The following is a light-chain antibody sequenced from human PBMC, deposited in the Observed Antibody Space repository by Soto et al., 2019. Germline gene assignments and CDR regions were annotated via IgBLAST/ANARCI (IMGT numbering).Light chain of an antibody. CDR1: QSISSTY. CDR3: QQYNNYPRT. J-gene: IGKJ1*01. CDR2: DAS. V-gene: IGKV3-20*01. Sequence: EIVLTQSPGTLSLSPGERATLSCRASQSISSTYLTWYHQKPGQAPRLLIYDASRRATGIPDRFSGSGSGTDFSLTISRLEPDDFATYYCQQYNNYPRTFGQGTKVDIK.